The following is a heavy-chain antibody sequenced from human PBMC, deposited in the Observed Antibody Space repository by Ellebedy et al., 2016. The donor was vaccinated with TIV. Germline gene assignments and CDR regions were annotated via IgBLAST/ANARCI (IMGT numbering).Heavy chain of an antibody. CDR1: GLTFSNNA. Sequence: PGGSLRLSCAASGLTFSNNAMSWVRQAPGKGLEWVSGISDSGSSTYYADSVKGRFTISRDNSKRTVDLQMDSLRAEDTAIYFCAKDRTPGDGYWVFDNWGQGTLVSVSS. CDR2: ISDSGSST. J-gene: IGHJ4*02. D-gene: IGHD3-22*01. CDR3: AKDRTPGDGYWVFDN. V-gene: IGHV3-23*01.